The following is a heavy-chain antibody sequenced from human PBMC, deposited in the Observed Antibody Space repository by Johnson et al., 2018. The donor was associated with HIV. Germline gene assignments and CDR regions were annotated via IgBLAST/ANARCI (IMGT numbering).Heavy chain of an antibody. V-gene: IGHV3-30*03. D-gene: IGHD3-16*01. J-gene: IGHJ3*02. CDR2: ISYGGSNK. CDR3: AREANNYDGQGLKQGAFDI. CDR1: GFTISSYG. Sequence: VQLVESGGGVVQPGRSLRLSCAASGFTISSYGMHWVRQAPGKGLEWVAVISYGGSNKYYADSVKGRFTISRDNSENTLYLQMNSLRAEDTAGYYCAREANNYDGQGLKQGAFDIWGQGTMVTVSS.